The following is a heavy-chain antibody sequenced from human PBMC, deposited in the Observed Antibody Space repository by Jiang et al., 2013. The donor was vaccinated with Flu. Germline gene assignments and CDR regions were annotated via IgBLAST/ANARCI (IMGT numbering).Heavy chain of an antibody. D-gene: IGHD3-10*01. CDR2: ISSSSSYI. Sequence: VQLVESGGGLVKPGGSLRLSCAASGFTFSSYSMNWVRQAPGKGLEWVSSISSSSSYIYYADSVKGRFTISRDNAKNSLYLQMNSLRVEDTAVYYCARVSGSGSYYDFDYWGQGTLVTVSS. CDR1: GFTFSSYS. V-gene: IGHV3-21*01. CDR3: ARVSGSGSYYDFDY. J-gene: IGHJ4*02.